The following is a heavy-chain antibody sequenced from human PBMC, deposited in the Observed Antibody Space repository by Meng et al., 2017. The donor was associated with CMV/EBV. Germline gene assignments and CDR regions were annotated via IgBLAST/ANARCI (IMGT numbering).Heavy chain of an antibody. V-gene: IGHV3-23*01. CDR2: ISGSDGST. CDR3: AKVRVVVVPAARYFDY. J-gene: IGHJ4*02. CDR1: GFTFSGYA. D-gene: IGHD2-2*01. Sequence: GESLKISCAASGFTFSGYAMSWVRQAPGKGLEWVSAISGSDGSTYYADSVKGRFTISRDNSKNTLYLQMNSLRAEDTAVYYCAKVRVVVVPAARYFDYWGQGTLVTVSS.